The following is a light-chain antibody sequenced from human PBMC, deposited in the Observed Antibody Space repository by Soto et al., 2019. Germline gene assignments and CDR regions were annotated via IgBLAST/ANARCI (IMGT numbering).Light chain of an antibody. J-gene: IGKJ1*01. CDR2: GAS. CDR3: QQYNNWLWT. V-gene: IGKV3-15*01. Sequence: EIVMKQSPATLSVSPGERATLSCRASQNISSNLDWYQQKPGQTPRVLIDGASTRATGIPARFSGSGSGTEFTLTISSLPYEDVAFYYYQQYNNWLWTFGQGTKVEIK. CDR1: QNISSN.